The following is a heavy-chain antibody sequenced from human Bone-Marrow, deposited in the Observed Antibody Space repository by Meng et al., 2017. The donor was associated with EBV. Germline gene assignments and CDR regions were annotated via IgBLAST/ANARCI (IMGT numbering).Heavy chain of an antibody. CDR3: ASESGRGFTPDY. V-gene: IGHV1-69*01. J-gene: IGHJ4*02. CDR1: GGTFRSDA. CDR2: LIPMVGAP. Sequence: LRLLQSGAVVKKPGSAVEVSGRTAGGTFRSDAVSWVRQAPGQGLEWMGGLIPMVGAPHYAQKFQGRVTIIADESTSTHSMELNSPRSEDTAMYYCASESGRGFTPDYWGQGTLVTVSS. D-gene: IGHD3-10*01.